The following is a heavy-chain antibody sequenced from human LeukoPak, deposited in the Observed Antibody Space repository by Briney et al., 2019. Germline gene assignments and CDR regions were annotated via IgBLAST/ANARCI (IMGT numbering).Heavy chain of an antibody. CDR1: GYTFTGYY. D-gene: IGHD3-10*01. Sequence: ASVKVSCKASGYTFTGYYMHWVRQAPGQGLEWMGWINPNSGNTGYAQNFQGRVTMTRDTSTTTAYMELSNLRSDDTAVYYCARGGTMVRGVNALGNYGMDVWGQGTTVTVPS. CDR2: INPNSGNT. J-gene: IGHJ6*02. CDR3: ARGGTMVRGVNALGNYGMDV. V-gene: IGHV1-8*02.